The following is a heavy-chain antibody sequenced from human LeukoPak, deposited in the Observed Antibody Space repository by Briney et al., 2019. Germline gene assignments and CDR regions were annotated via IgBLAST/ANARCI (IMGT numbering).Heavy chain of an antibody. D-gene: IGHD6-19*01. CDR2: INAGNGNT. V-gene: IGHV1-3*01. Sequence: ASVKVSCKASQYSFSDYAIHWVRQAPGQRLEWMGWINAGNGNTIYSQKFQGRVTITRDTSATTAYMELSSLRSEDTAVYYCARHLIAVAVNHYYYGIDVWGQGTTVTVS. CDR3: ARHLIAVAVNHYYYGIDV. J-gene: IGHJ6*02. CDR1: QYSFSDYA.